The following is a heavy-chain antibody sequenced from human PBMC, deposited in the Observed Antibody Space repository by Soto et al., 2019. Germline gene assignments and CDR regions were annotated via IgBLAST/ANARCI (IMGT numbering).Heavy chain of an antibody. CDR2: INAGNGNT. D-gene: IGHD2-2*01. V-gene: IGHV1-3*01. CDR3: ARDPNIVVVPAFDY. CDR1: GYTFTSYA. J-gene: IGHJ4*02. Sequence: ASVKVSCKASGYTFTSYAMHCVRQAPGQRLEWMGWINAGNGNTKYSQKFQGRVTITRDTSASTAYMELSSLRSEDTAVYYCARDPNIVVVPAFDYWGQGTLVTVSS.